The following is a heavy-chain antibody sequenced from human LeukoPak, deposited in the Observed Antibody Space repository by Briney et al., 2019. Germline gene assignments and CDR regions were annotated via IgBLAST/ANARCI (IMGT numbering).Heavy chain of an antibody. CDR2: SSSSGSTR. V-gene: IGHV3-48*03. CDR1: GFTFSSYE. J-gene: IGHJ4*02. CDR3: ARALPYDSSGYYGLGY. D-gene: IGHD3-22*01. Sequence: GGSLRLSCAASGFTFSSYEMNWVRQAPGQGLEWVSHSSSSGSTRYYADSVKGRFIISRDNAKNSLYLQMNSLRAEDTAVYYCARALPYDSSGYYGLGYWGQGTLVTVSS.